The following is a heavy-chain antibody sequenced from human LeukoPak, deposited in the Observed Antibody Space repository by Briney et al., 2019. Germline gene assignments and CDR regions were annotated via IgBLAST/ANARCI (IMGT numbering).Heavy chain of an antibody. J-gene: IGHJ4*02. CDR1: GFTFSAFV. CDR2: ISSSGGST. V-gene: IGHV3-23*01. D-gene: IGHD3-10*01. Sequence: PGGSLRLSCAASGFTFSAFVMSWVRQAPGKGLEWVSTISSSGGSTYYADSVKGRFTILRDNSKSTFYLQMNSLRAEDTAVYFCAKDQPTLVRGINPLDYWGQGTLVTVSS. CDR3: AKDQPTLVRGINPLDY.